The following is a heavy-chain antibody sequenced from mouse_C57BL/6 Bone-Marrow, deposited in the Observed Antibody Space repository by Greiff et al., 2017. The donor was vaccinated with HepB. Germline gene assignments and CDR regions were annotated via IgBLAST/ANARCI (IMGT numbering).Heavy chain of an antibody. CDR1: GFNIKHTY. CDR3: NMDYDCD. CDR2: IDPANGNP. J-gene: IGHJ2*01. V-gene: IGHV14-3*01. Sequence: VQLQQSVAELVRPGASVKLSCTASGFNIKHTYMHWVKQRPEQGLEWIGRIDPANGNPKYAPKFQGKATLTADTSSNTAYLQLSSLTSEDTAIYYCNMDYDCDWVPGTTLTVSS. D-gene: IGHD2-4*01.